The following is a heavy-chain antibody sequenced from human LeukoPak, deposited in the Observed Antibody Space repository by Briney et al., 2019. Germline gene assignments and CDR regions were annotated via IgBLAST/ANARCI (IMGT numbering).Heavy chain of an antibody. V-gene: IGHV3-21*01. CDR3: ARVVPGTGFFY. D-gene: IGHD2-8*02. CDR1: GFTFSSYT. Sequence: GGSLRLSCAASGFTFSSYTMNWVRQAPGKGLEWVSSISSSSHIYYADSVKGRFTTSRDNAKNSLYLQMNSLRAEDTAVYYCARVVPGTGFFYWGQGTLVTVSS. J-gene: IGHJ4*02. CDR2: ISSSSHI.